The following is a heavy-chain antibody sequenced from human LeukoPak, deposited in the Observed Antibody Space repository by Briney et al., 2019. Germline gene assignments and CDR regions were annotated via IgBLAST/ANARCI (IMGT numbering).Heavy chain of an antibody. CDR1: GFTVSSNY. Sequence: GGSLRLSCAASGFTVSSNYMSWVRQAPGKGLDWVSIIYSGGSTYYADSVKGRFTISRDNSKNPLYLKMNSLRAEDTAVYYCARDKSSPHAFDIWGQGTMVTVSS. J-gene: IGHJ3*02. CDR3: ARDKSSPHAFDI. CDR2: IYSGGST. V-gene: IGHV3-53*01.